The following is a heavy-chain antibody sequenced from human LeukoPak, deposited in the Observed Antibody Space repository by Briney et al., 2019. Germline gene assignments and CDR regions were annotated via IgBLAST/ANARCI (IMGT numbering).Heavy chain of an antibody. Sequence: ASVKVSCKASGYTFTGYYMHWVRQAPGQGLEWMGRINPNSGGTNYAQKFQGWVTMTRDTSISTAYMELSRLRSDDTAVYYCAREGVGIAARPSPDNYYYYGMDVWGQGTTVTVSS. V-gene: IGHV1-2*04. J-gene: IGHJ6*02. CDR3: AREGVGIAARPSPDNYYYYGMDV. CDR1: GYTFTGYY. CDR2: INPNSGGT. D-gene: IGHD6-6*01.